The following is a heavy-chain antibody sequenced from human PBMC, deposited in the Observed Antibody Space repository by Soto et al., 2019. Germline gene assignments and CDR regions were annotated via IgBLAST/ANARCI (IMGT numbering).Heavy chain of an antibody. CDR1: GGSIRSGGYY. Sequence: SETLSLTCTVSGGSIRSGGYYWSWIRQHPGKGLEWIGYIYYSGSTYYNPSLKSRVTISVDTSNNQFSLKLSSLTAADTAVYNCARSSSSGYYYGMDVWGQGTTVTVSS. CDR2: IYYSGST. D-gene: IGHD6-6*01. J-gene: IGHJ6*02. V-gene: IGHV4-31*03. CDR3: ARSSSSGYYYGMDV.